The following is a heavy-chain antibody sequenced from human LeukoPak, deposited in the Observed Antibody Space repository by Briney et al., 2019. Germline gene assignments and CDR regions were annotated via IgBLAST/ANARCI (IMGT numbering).Heavy chain of an antibody. D-gene: IGHD2-15*01. CDR2: IYTSGST. Sequence: SETLSLTCTVSGGSISSYYWSWIRRPAGKGLEWIGRIYTSGSTNYNPSLKSRVTMSVDTSKNQFSLKLSSVTAADTAVYYCARFSIVAATGSFDYWGQGTLVTVSS. J-gene: IGHJ4*02. CDR1: GGSISSYY. CDR3: ARFSIVAATGSFDY. V-gene: IGHV4-4*07.